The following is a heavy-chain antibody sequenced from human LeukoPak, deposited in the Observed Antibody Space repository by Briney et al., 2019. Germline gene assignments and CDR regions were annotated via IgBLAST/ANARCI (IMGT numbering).Heavy chain of an antibody. CDR1: GGSISSSRYY. Sequence: PSETLSLTCTVSGGSISSSRYYWGWIRQPPGKGLEWTVSIYDSGSTYYNPSLKRRVTISVDTSNNRFSLMLSSVTAADTAVYYCARRLRQPKQLWLPPYIDYWGQGTPVTVSS. D-gene: IGHD5-18*01. CDR3: ARRLRQPKQLWLPPYIDY. J-gene: IGHJ4*02. CDR2: IYDSGST. V-gene: IGHV4-39*01.